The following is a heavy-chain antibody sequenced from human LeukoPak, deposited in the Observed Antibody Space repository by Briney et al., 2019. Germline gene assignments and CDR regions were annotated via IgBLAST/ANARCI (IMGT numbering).Heavy chain of an antibody. J-gene: IGHJ4*02. CDR2: IYYSGST. CDR3: AREVVAGSLDY. CDR1: GGSISSYY. Sequence: SETLSLTCTVSGGSISSYYWSWIRQPPGKGLEWIGFIYYSGSTNYSPSLKSRVTISVDTSKNQFSLKLSSVTAADTAVYYCAREVVAGSLDYWGQGTLVTVSS. D-gene: IGHD6-19*01. V-gene: IGHV4-59*01.